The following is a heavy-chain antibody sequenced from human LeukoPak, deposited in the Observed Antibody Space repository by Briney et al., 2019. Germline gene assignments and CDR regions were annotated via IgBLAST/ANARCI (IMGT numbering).Heavy chain of an antibody. CDR1: GVTSCVAS. Sequence: GGSLRLSCAASGVTSCVASIDCVRQAPGEGQEWVFRIRITANGYATAYAASVKGRSTISRDYSKTTAYLQMDSLKAEDTAVYYCMGNYYGSGSYTDFDYWGQGTLVTVSS. CDR2: IRITANGYAT. D-gene: IGHD3-10*01. CDR3: MGNYYGSGSYTDFDY. V-gene: IGHV3-73*01. J-gene: IGHJ4*02.